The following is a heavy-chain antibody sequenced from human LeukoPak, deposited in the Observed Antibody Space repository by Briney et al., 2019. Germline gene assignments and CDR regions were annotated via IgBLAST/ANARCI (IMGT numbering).Heavy chain of an antibody. J-gene: IGHJ4*02. V-gene: IGHV3-23*01. Sequence: GGCLRLSCAASGFTFSSYAMSWVRQAPGKGLEWVSAISGSGGSTYYADSVKGRFTISRDNSKNTLYLQMNSLRAEDTAVYYCAKVGYCSSTSCYAGKSFDYWGQGTLVTVSS. CDR1: GFTFSSYA. CDR2: ISGSGGST. CDR3: AKVGYCSSTSCYAGKSFDY. D-gene: IGHD2-2*01.